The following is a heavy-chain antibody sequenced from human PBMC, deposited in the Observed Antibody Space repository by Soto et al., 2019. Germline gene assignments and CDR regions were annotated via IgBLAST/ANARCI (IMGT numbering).Heavy chain of an antibody. Sequence: QVQLVQSGAEVKKPGSSVKVSCKASGGTFSSYTISWVRQAPGQGLEWMGRIIPILGIANYAQKFQGRVTITADKSTSTAYRELSSLRSEDTAVYYCARGHDSSGYYYGFDYWGQGTLVTVSS. J-gene: IGHJ4*02. CDR1: GGTFSSYT. CDR2: IIPILGIA. D-gene: IGHD3-22*01. CDR3: ARGHDSSGYYYGFDY. V-gene: IGHV1-69*02.